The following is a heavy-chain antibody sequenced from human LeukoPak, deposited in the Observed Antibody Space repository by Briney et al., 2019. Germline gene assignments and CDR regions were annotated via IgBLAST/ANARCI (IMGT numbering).Heavy chain of an antibody. CDR3: ARDGVCSGGSCYSSYFDY. V-gene: IGHV3-30-3*01. CDR1: GFTFSSCA. J-gene: IGHJ4*02. Sequence: PGGSLRLSCAASGFTFSSCAMHWDRQAPGKGLEWVAVISYDGSNKYYADSVKGRFTISRDNSKNTLYLQMNSLRAEDTAVYYCARDGVCSGGSCYSSYFDYWGQGTLVTVSS. CDR2: ISYDGSNK. D-gene: IGHD2-15*01.